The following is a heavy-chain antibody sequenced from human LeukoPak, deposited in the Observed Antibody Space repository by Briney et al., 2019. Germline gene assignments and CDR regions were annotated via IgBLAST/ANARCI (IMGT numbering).Heavy chain of an antibody. D-gene: IGHD4-17*01. J-gene: IGHJ4*02. CDR1: GFTFSSYS. Sequence: GGALRLSCAASGFTFSSYSRNGVGQAPGKGREGVAYISSSSSTIYYADSVKGRFTISRDDANNSLYLQMNSLRDEDTAVYYCARDPRTVTTYYFDYWGQGTLVTVSS. V-gene: IGHV3-48*02. CDR3: ARDPRTVTTYYFDY. CDR2: ISSSSSTI.